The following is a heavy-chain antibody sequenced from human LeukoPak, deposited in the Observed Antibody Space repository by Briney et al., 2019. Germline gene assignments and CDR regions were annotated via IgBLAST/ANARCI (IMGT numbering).Heavy chain of an antibody. Sequence: GGSLRLSCAASGFTFSSYWMHWVRQTPGKGLVWVSHIRNDGSSTSYADSVKGRFTISRDNAKNTLYLQMNSLRAEDTAVYYCARRSAARDAFDIWGQGTMVTGSS. CDR3: ARRSAARDAFDI. D-gene: IGHD6-6*01. J-gene: IGHJ3*02. CDR2: IRNDGSST. CDR1: GFTFSSYW. V-gene: IGHV3-74*01.